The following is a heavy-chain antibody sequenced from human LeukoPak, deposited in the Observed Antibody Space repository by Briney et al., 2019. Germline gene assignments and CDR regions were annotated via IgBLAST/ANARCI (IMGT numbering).Heavy chain of an antibody. CDR2: ISSSGYTM. CDR1: GFTVSSYN. D-gene: IGHD2-2*01. V-gene: IGHV3-48*02. J-gene: IGHJ6*03. CDR3: ARGCASCGHYNYYFMDV. Sequence: GGSLRLSCAASGFTVSSYNMNWVRQTPGKGLEWVSYISSSGYTMHHADSVKGRFTVSRDSAKISLYLQMNSLRDEDAAVYFCARGCASCGHYNYYFMDVWGKGTTVTVSS.